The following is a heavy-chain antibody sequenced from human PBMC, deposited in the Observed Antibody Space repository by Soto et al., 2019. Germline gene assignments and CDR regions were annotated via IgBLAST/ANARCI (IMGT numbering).Heavy chain of an antibody. Sequence: SETLSLTCSVSGGSINSGDYYWSWIRQSPGKGLEWIGYIYYSGSTYYNPSLKSRSTISIDTSKNQFFLDVDSVTAADTAVYYCARLYTGYEAFDYWGQGTMVTVYS. CDR2: IYYSGST. J-gene: IGHJ4*02. V-gene: IGHV4-30-4*01. CDR1: GGSINSGDYY. CDR3: ARLYTGYEAFDY. D-gene: IGHD5-12*01.